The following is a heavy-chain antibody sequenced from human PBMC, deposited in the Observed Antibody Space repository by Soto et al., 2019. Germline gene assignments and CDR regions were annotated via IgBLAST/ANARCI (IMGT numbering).Heavy chain of an antibody. D-gene: IGHD3-10*01. Sequence: EVQLLESGGGLVQPGGSLRLSCAASGFTFSSYAMSWVRQAPGKGLEWVSAISGSGGSTYYADSVKGRFTISRDNSKNTLYLQMNSLRAEDTAVHYCARPRGYYGSGSYPWYFDLWGRGTLVTVSS. CDR2: ISGSGGST. CDR3: ARPRGYYGSGSYPWYFDL. J-gene: IGHJ2*01. V-gene: IGHV3-23*01. CDR1: GFTFSSYA.